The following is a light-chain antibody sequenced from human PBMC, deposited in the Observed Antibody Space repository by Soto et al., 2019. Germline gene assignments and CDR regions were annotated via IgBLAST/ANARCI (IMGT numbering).Light chain of an antibody. CDR3: QQYAGSPQT. V-gene: IGKV3D-20*01. CDR2: DAS. Sequence: EIVLTQSPATLSLSPGERASLSCGASQSVSSNSLAWYQQKPGLAPRLLIYDASTRATGIPDRFSGSGSGTDFTLTISRLEPEDFAVYYCQQYAGSPQTFGQGTRVEIK. J-gene: IGKJ1*01. CDR1: QSVSSNS.